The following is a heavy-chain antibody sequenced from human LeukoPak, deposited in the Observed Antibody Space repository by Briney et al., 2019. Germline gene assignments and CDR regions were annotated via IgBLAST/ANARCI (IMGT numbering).Heavy chain of an antibody. CDR3: ARDIGFTVVRGTMLYYYAMDV. Sequence: GGSLRLSCAASAFAFIDSYMSWIRQAPGKGLEWISHIGPDSQTKYYADSVKGRFTISRDNARNSLYLQMNSLRAEDTAVYYCARDIGFTVVRGTMLYYYAMDVWGQGTTVTISS. J-gene: IGHJ6*02. D-gene: IGHD3-10*01. CDR1: AFAFIDSY. CDR2: IGPDSQTK. V-gene: IGHV3-11*01.